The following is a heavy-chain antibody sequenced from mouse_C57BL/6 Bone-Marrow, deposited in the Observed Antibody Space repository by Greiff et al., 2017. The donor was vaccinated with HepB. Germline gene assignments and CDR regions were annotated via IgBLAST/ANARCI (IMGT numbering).Heavy chain of an antibody. CDR1: GFTFSDYY. Sequence: EVKLVESEGGLVQPGSSMKLSCTASGFTFSDYYMAWVRQVPEKGLEWVANINYDGSSTYYLDSLKSRFIISRDNAKNILYLQMSSLKSEDTATYYCARDLLHYYGSRYFDYWGQGTTLTVSS. CDR3: ARDLLHYYGSRYFDY. D-gene: IGHD1-1*01. V-gene: IGHV5-16*01. J-gene: IGHJ2*01. CDR2: INYDGSST.